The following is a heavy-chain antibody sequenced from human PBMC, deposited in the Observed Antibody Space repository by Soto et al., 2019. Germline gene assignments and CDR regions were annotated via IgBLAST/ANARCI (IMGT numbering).Heavy chain of an antibody. V-gene: IGHV1-58*01. J-gene: IGHJ6*02. CDR2: IVVVNGNT. Sequence: ELVQSGPEAREPGTSVKVSCRASGFSFGDSAVQWVRQGRGQRLEWIGWIVVVNGNTNYAQKFEGRVTLTREASTSTSHMELTSLSSEDTAVYFCAVTDLPFRPLTEPTEHGMDVWGQGTTVTVSS. D-gene: IGHD3-3*02. CDR1: GFSFGDSA. CDR3: AVTDLPFRPLTEPTEHGMDV.